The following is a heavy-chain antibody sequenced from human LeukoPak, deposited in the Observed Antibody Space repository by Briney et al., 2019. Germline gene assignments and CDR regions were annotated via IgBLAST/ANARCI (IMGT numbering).Heavy chain of an antibody. CDR3: ARGEAAADAFDI. J-gene: IGHJ3*02. D-gene: IGHD6-13*01. CDR1: GYTFTGYY. V-gene: IGHV1-2*02. CDR2: INPNSGGT. Sequence: GASVKVSCKASGYTFTGYYMHWVRQAPGQGLEWMGWINPNSGGTKYAQKFQGRVTMTRNTSISTAYMELSSLRSEDTAVYYCARGEAAADAFDIWGQGTMVTVSS.